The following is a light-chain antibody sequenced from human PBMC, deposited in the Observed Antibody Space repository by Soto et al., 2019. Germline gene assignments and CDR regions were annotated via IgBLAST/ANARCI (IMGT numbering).Light chain of an antibody. J-gene: IGLJ2*01. V-gene: IGLV2-23*01. CDR1: SSDVGSYNL. Sequence: QSVLTQPASVSGSPGQSITISCTGTSSDVGSYNLVSWYQQHPGKAPKLMISEGSKRPSGVSNRFSGSKSGNTASLTISGLQAEDEADYYCCSYAGSSTVIFGGGTKLTVL. CDR3: CSYAGSSTVI. CDR2: EGS.